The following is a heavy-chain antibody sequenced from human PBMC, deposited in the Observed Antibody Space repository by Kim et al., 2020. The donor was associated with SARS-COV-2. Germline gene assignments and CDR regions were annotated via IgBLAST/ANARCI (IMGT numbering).Heavy chain of an antibody. J-gene: IGHJ3*02. CDR1: GFTFSSYA. D-gene: IGHD3-10*01. CDR3: AREDAVVRRGAFDI. V-gene: IGHV3-64*01. CDR2: ISSNGGST. Sequence: GGSLRLSCAASGFTFSSYAMHWVRQAPGKGLEYVSAISSNGGSTYYANSVKGRFTISRDNSKNTLYLQMGSLRAEDMAVYYCAREDAVVRRGAFDIWGQG.